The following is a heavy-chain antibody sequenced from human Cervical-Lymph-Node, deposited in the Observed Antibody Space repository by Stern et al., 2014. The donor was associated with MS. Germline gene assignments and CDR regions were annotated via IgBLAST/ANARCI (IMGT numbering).Heavy chain of an antibody. CDR3: ARDEGADY. J-gene: IGHJ4*02. V-gene: IGHV1-46*01. CDR1: GYSFTSYF. Sequence: QVQLMQSGAKVKKPGASVKVSCMASGYSFTSYFINWVRQAPGQGLEWMGIINPSAGNTNYAQKFQGRVVMTSDTSTGTVYMELSSLRSEDTAVYYCARDEGADYWGQGTLVTVSS. CDR2: INPSAGNT.